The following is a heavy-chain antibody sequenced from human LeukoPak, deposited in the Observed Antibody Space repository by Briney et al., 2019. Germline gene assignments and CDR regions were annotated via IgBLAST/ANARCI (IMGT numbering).Heavy chain of an antibody. CDR2: IKSKTDGGTT. V-gene: IGHV3-15*01. D-gene: IGHD6-6*01. CDR3: TTGGSSPYYYYYGMDV. CDR1: GFTFSNAW. Sequence: GGSLRLSCAASGFTFSNAWMSWVRQAPGKGLEWVGRIKSKTDGGTTDYAAPVKGRFTISRDDSKNTLYQQMNSLKTEDTAVYYCTTGGSSPYYYYYGMDVWGQGTTVTVSS. J-gene: IGHJ6*02.